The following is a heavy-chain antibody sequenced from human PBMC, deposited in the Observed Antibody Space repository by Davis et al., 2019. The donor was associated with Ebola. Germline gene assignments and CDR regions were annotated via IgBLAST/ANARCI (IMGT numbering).Heavy chain of an antibody. CDR1: GGSFSTYY. Sequence: SETLSLTCTVSGGSFSTYYRSWVRQPPGKGLEWVGYIYYSGTTHYNPSLRGRVTISVDTSKKHFSLKLGSVTAADTAVYYCARGSQWLGPDYWGQGTLVTVSS. CDR3: ARGSQWLGPDY. V-gene: IGHV4-59*01. J-gene: IGHJ4*02. D-gene: IGHD6-19*01. CDR2: IYYSGTT.